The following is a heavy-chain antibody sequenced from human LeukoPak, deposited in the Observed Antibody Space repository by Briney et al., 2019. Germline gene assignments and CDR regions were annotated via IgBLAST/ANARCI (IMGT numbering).Heavy chain of an antibody. Sequence: GGSLRLSCGASGFTFSRYWMHWVRQAPGKGLVWVSRINSDGSTTTYADSVKGRFTISRDNARNSVYLQMNSLRAEDRAVYYCARDPAARSGNYSYHGMDVWGLGTTVTVSS. J-gene: IGHJ6*02. CDR1: GFTFSRYW. D-gene: IGHD1-26*01. V-gene: IGHV3-74*01. CDR3: ARDPAARSGNYSYHGMDV. CDR2: INSDGSTT.